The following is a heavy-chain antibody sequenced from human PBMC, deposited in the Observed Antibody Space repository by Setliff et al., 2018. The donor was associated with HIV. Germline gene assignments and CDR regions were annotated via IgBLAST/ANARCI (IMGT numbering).Heavy chain of an antibody. CDR1: GFTFSTYE. V-gene: IGHV3-48*03. J-gene: IGHJ6*02. CDR3: ARGHYFKDV. D-gene: IGHD3-22*01. CDR2: ISGSGSAM. Sequence: GGSLRLSCAASGFTFSTYEMNWVRQAPGKGLEWVSYISGSGSAMYYADSVEGRFTISRDNAKNSLYLQMNSLRAEDTAVYHCARGHYFKDVWGQGTTVTVSS.